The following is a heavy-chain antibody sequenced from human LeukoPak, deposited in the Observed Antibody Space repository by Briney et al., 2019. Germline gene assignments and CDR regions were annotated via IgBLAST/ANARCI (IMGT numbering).Heavy chain of an antibody. CDR3: AKNAGIAAANPFDY. Sequence: PGGSLRLSCAVSGFTFSNYWMNWVRQAPGKGLEWVANINQDGSEKYYVDSVKGRFTISRDSAKTSLYLQMNSLRAEDTAVYYCAKNAGIAAANPFDYWGQGTLVTVSS. CDR1: GFTFSNYW. D-gene: IGHD6-13*01. V-gene: IGHV3-7*01. CDR2: INQDGSEK. J-gene: IGHJ4*02.